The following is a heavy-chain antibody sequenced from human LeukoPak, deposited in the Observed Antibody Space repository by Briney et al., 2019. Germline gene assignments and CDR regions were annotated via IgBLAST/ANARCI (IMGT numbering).Heavy chain of an antibody. D-gene: IGHD6-19*01. CDR1: GFTFSNYW. CDR2: SNSDGSST. CDR3: ARGAGIYYTTGWTGWFDP. V-gene: IGHV3-74*01. Sequence: GGSLRLSCAASGFTFSNYWMHWVRQAPGKGLVWVSRSNSDGSSTVYADSVKGRFTISRDNAKNTLYLQMNSLRAEDTAVYYCARGAGIYYTTGWTGWFDPWGQGTLVTVTS. J-gene: IGHJ5*02.